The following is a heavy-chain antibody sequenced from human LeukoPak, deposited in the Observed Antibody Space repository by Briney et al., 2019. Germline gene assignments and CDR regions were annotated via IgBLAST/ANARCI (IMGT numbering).Heavy chain of an antibody. V-gene: IGHV3-48*04. CDR2: ISSSSSTI. CDR1: GFTFSSYS. J-gene: IGHJ4*02. D-gene: IGHD3-22*01. CDR3: ARLTYYYDSSGYQPYFDY. Sequence: GGSLRPSCAASGFTFSSYSMNWVRQAPGKGLEWVSYISSSSSTIYYADSVKGRFTISRDNAKNSLYLQMNSLRAEDTAVYYCARLTYYYDSSGYQPYFDYWGQGTLVTVSS.